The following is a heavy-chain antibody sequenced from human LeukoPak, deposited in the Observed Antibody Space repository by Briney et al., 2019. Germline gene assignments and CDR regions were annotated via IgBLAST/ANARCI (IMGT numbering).Heavy chain of an antibody. Sequence: GGSLRLSCAVSGFTFSSYWMTWVRQAPGKGLEWVANINQDGCEKYYVDSVKGRFTISRDNAKNSLYLQINSLRAEDTAVYYCARVLVDYGQRDYWGQGTLVIVSS. D-gene: IGHD4-17*01. CDR2: INQDGCEK. CDR1: GFTFSSYW. J-gene: IGHJ4*02. V-gene: IGHV3-7*01. CDR3: ARVLVDYGQRDY.